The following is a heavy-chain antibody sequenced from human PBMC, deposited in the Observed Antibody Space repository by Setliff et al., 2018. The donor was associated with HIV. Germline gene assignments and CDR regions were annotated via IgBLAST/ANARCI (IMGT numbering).Heavy chain of an antibody. D-gene: IGHD5-12*01. CDR2: VDPEDGET. CDR3: ASAGAWQRNALDI. Sequence: GASVKVSCKVSGYTFTDYYMHWVQQAPGKGLEWMGLVDPEDGETIYAEKFQGRVTITTDESTSTAYMELSGLRSEDTAVYYCASAGAWQRNALDIWGQGTMVTVSS. CDR1: GYTFTDYY. V-gene: IGHV1-69-2*01. J-gene: IGHJ3*02.